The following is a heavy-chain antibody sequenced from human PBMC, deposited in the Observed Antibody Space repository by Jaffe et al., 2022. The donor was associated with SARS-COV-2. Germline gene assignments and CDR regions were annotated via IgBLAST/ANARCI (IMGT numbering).Heavy chain of an antibody. CDR2: IKSRGDGGTT. CDR1: GFSFINAW. CDR3: TTGQVTRAYYNAFDI. Sequence: EVQLVESGGGLLKPGGSLRLSCAASGFSFINAWMNWVRQAPGKGLEWVGRIKSRGDGGTTDYAASVKGTITISRDDSKDTVYLQMNSLKVEDTAVYYCTTGQVTRAYYNAFDIWGQGTMVTVSS. J-gene: IGHJ3*02. D-gene: IGHD1-26*01. V-gene: IGHV3-15*01.